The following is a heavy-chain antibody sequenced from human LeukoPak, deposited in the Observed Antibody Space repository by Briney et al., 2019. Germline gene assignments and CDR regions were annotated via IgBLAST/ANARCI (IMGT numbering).Heavy chain of an antibody. CDR2: INDRSTYI. D-gene: IGHD3-16*02. V-gene: IGHV3-21*01. J-gene: IGHJ4*02. CDR1: GCTFSSYA. Sequence: GRSLRLSCAASGCTFSSYAMHWVRKAPGKGLELVSCINDRSTYIYYADSVKGRFTISRDNAKNSLYLQMNSLRAEDTAVYYCARDSSPGYYHYVWGCYPRYWGQGNLVTVSS. CDR3: ARDSSPGYYHYVWGCYPRY.